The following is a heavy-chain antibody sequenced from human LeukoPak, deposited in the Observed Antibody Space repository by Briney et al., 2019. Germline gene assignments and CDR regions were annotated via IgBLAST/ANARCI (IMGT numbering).Heavy chain of an antibody. J-gene: IGHJ4*02. D-gene: IGHD6-13*01. CDR3: TRGTYSSSWVFYYFDY. V-gene: IGHV3-49*03. Sequence: GGSLRLSCTASGFTFGDYAMSWFRQAPGKGLEWVGFIRSKAYGGTTEYAASVKGRFTISRDDSKSIAYLQMNSLKTEDTAVYYCTRGTYSSSWVFYYFDYWGQGTLVTVSS. CDR1: GFTFGDYA. CDR2: IRSKAYGGTT.